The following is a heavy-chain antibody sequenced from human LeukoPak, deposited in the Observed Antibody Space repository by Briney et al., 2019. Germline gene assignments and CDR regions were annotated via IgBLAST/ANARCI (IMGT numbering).Heavy chain of an antibody. Sequence: GASVKVSCKASGYTFTSYGISWVRQAPGQGLEWMGWISAYNGNTNYAQKLQGRVTMTTDTSTSTAYMELRSLRSDDTAVHYCARVGIAAAGPSWEKDYWGQGTLVTVSS. J-gene: IGHJ4*02. D-gene: IGHD6-13*01. CDR2: ISAYNGNT. CDR1: GYTFTSYG. V-gene: IGHV1-18*01. CDR3: ARVGIAAAGPSWEKDY.